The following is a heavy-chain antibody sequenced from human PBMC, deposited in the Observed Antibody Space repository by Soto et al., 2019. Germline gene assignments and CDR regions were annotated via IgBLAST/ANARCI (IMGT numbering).Heavy chain of an antibody. CDR2: IDNDGSST. CDR1: GFKFSSYW. V-gene: IGHV3-74*01. Sequence: GGSLRLSCATSGFKFSSYWMHGVRQTPGKGLVWVSRIDNDGSSTVYADSVKGRFTISRDNAKNTLYLQMNSLRAEDTAVYYCARGGTYCSTTSCYFDYWGQGTLVTVSS. D-gene: IGHD2-2*01. J-gene: IGHJ4*02. CDR3: ARGGTYCSTTSCYFDY.